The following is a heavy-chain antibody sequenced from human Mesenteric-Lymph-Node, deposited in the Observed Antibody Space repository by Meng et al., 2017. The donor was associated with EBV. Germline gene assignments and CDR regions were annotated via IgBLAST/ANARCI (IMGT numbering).Heavy chain of an antibody. J-gene: IGHJ4*02. D-gene: IGHD3-16*01. CDR1: GDSFSAYY. CDR3: ATGWGKANY. V-gene: IGHV4-34*12. CDR2: VIHSGNT. Sequence: VQLQQWVDGLLKPLETLSLTCDVYGDSFSAYYWRWIRQPPGRGLEWIGDVIHSGNTSYSPSLKSRVTISVDTSKRQFSLKLRSMTAADTAVYYCATGWGKANYWGQGTLVTVSS.